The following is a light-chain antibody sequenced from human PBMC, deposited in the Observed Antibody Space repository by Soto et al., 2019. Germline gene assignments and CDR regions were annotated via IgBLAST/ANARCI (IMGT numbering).Light chain of an antibody. CDR1: SSDVGGYNY. CDR2: EVS. Sequence: QSALTQPASVSGSPGQSITISCTGTSSDVGGYNYVSWYQQHPDKAPKFMIYEVSNRPSGVSNRFSGSKSGNTASLTISGLQAEDEADYYCSSYTRNSTLVFGGGTKVTVL. V-gene: IGLV2-14*01. CDR3: SSYTRNSTLV. J-gene: IGLJ2*01.